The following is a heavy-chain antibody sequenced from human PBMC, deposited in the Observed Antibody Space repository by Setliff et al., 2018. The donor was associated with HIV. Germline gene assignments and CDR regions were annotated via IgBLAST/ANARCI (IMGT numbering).Heavy chain of an antibody. D-gene: IGHD5-12*01. CDR3: ARDNKVAPLDF. J-gene: IGHJ4*02. CDR1: GYTFTTYG. Sequence: ASVKVSCKPSGYTFTTYGLSWVRQAPGQGLEWMGWISTYSDETSSSQNLQGRLTMTTDTSTSTAYMELRSLRSDDTAVYYCARDNKVAPLDFWGQGTLVTVSS. CDR2: ISTYSDET. V-gene: IGHV1-18*01.